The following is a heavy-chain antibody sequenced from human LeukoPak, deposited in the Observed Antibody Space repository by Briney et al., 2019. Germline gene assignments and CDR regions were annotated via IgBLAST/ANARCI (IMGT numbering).Heavy chain of an antibody. Sequence: GGSLRLSCAAAGFTFPRHSMSWVRQAPGKGLEWVASSAGSGGSTHYADSVKGRFTISRDNSQNTVYLHMNSLRADDTAVYYCAQEHFDPSGYYSRFDNWGQGILVTVSS. D-gene: IGHD3-22*01. V-gene: IGHV3-23*01. J-gene: IGHJ4*02. CDR3: AQEHFDPSGYYSRFDN. CDR2: SAGSGGST. CDR1: GFTFPRHS.